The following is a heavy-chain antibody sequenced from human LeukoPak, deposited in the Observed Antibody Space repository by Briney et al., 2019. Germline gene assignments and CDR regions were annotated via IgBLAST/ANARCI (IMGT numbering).Heavy chain of an antibody. J-gene: IGHJ4*02. CDR2: INHSGST. Sequence: SETLSLTCAVYGGSFSGYYWSWIRQPPGKGLEWIGEINHSGSTYYNASLKSRVTISVDMSKNQFSLRLTSVTAADTAVYYCATFGEYYDSSGYYYNWGQGTLVTVSS. CDR1: GGSFSGYY. V-gene: IGHV4-34*01. CDR3: ATFGEYYDSSGYYYN. D-gene: IGHD3-22*01.